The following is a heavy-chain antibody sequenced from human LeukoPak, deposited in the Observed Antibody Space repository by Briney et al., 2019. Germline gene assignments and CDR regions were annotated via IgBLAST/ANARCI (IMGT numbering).Heavy chain of an antibody. CDR2: IHTSGST. V-gene: IGHV4-4*07. CDR1: GDSISSYY. D-gene: IGHD5-24*01. J-gene: IGHJ4*02. CDR3: GGSRDGYIDY. Sequence: PSETLSLTCTVSGDSISSYYWSWVRQPAGKGLEWIGRIHTSGSTNYNPSLRNRVTMSLATSKNQFSLKLSSVTAADTAVYYCGGSRDGYIDYWGQGTLVTVSS.